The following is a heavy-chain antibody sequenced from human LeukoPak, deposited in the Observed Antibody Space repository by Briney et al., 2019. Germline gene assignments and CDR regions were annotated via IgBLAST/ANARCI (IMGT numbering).Heavy chain of an antibody. V-gene: IGHV3-64*01. Sequence: GGSLRLSCAASGFIFSSYAMHWVRQAPGKGLEYVSVISSNGGSTYYANSVKGRFTISRDNSKNTLYLQMGSLRAEDMAVCYCARDFYSSSSEYYYYMDVWGKGPTVTVSS. D-gene: IGHD6-6*01. CDR2: ISSNGGST. J-gene: IGHJ6*03. CDR3: ARDFYSSSSEYYYYMDV. CDR1: GFIFSSYA.